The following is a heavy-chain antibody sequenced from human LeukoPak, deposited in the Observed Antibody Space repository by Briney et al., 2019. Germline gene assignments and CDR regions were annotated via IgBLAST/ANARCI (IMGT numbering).Heavy chain of an antibody. CDR1: GYTFTDYY. Sequence: GASVKVSCKASGYTFTDYYIHWVRQAPGQGLEWMGWINPGSGGTNFAQKFQGRVTMTGDTSISTAYMELSRLRSDDTAVYYCARSRSSGSYPDYWGQGTLVTVSS. J-gene: IGHJ4*02. D-gene: IGHD1-26*01. CDR2: INPGSGGT. CDR3: ARSRSSGSYPDY. V-gene: IGHV1-2*02.